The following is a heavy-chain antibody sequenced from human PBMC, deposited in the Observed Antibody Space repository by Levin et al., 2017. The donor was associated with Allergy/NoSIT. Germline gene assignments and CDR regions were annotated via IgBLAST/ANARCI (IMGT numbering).Heavy chain of an antibody. CDR2: IMPSFGTI. Sequence: SVKVSCKVSGGTFSTNLISWVRQAPGQGFEWMGGIMPSFGTIRYAEKFQGRVTIIADTSTKTVFMELTSRRYEDTAVYFCARNARAGRGPAVYWGQGTLVTVSS. CDR3: ARNARAGRGPAVY. CDR1: GGTFSTNL. V-gene: IGHV1-69*06. D-gene: IGHD2-8*01. J-gene: IGHJ4*02.